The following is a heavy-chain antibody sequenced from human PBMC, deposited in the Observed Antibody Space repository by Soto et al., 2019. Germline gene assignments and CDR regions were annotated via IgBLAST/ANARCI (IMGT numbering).Heavy chain of an antibody. CDR1: GSTFSSYD. D-gene: IGHD6-13*01. V-gene: IGHV3-13*01. Sequence: PGGSLRLSCAASGSTFSSYDMHWVRQATGKGLEWVSAIGTAGDTYYPGSVKGRFTISRENAKNSLYLQMNSLRAEDTAVYYCAREGAAAGTYYYYGMDVWGQGTTVTVSS. CDR2: IGTAGDT. J-gene: IGHJ6*02. CDR3: AREGAAAGTYYYYGMDV.